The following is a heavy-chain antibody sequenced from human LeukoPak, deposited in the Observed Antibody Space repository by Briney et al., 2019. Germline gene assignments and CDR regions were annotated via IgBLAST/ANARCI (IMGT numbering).Heavy chain of an antibody. Sequence: GGSLRLSCAASGFTFSSYAMSWVRQAPGKGLVWVSSINSDGSSTMYADSVKGRFTISRDNAKNTVYLQMNSLRAEDTAVYYCARGGYGSIDYWGQGTLVTVSS. V-gene: IGHV3-74*03. D-gene: IGHD4-17*01. CDR1: GFTFSSYA. CDR3: ARGGYGSIDY. CDR2: INSDGSST. J-gene: IGHJ4*02.